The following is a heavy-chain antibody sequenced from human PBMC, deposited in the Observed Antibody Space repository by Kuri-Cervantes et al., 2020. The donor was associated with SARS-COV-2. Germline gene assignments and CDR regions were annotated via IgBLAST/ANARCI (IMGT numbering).Heavy chain of an antibody. CDR1: GGSISSYY. CDR3: ARSYFTSTSCYRRADFDY. V-gene: IGHV4-59*08. Sequence: GSLRLSCTVSGGSISSYYWSWIRQPPGKGLEWIGTMYYSGSTYYNPSLKSRVTISGDTSKNQLSLKLSSVTATDTAVYYCARSYFTSTSCYRRADFDYWGQGALVTVSS. J-gene: IGHJ4*02. CDR2: MYYSGST. D-gene: IGHD2-2*02.